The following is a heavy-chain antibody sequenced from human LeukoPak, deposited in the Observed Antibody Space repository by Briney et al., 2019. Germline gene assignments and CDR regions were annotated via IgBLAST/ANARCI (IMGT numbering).Heavy chain of an antibody. CDR2: IIPILGIA. V-gene: IGHV1-69*04. CDR3: ARGRDGYNSALGY. J-gene: IGHJ4*02. CDR1: GGTFSSYA. D-gene: IGHD5-24*01. Sequence: GSSVKVSCKASGGTFSSYAISWVRQAPGQGLEWMGRIIPILGIANYAQRFQGRVTITADKSTNTAYMELSSLRSEDTAVYYCARGRDGYNSALGYWGQGTLVTVSS.